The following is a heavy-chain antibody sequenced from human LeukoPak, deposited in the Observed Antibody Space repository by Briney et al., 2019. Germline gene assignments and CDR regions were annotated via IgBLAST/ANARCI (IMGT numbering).Heavy chain of an antibody. CDR2: ISGSGGST. Sequence: PGGSLRLSCAASGFTFSSYAMSWVHQAPGKGLEWVSAISGSGGSTYYADSVKGRFTISRDNSKNALYLQMNSLRAEDTAVYYCAKDQAGNFDYWGQGTLVTVSS. CDR3: AKDQAGNFDY. J-gene: IGHJ4*02. D-gene: IGHD6-19*01. V-gene: IGHV3-23*01. CDR1: GFTFSSYA.